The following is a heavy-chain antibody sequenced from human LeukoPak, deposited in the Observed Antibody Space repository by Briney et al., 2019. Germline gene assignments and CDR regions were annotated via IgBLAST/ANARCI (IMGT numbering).Heavy chain of an antibody. J-gene: IGHJ4*02. Sequence: PSETLSLTCTVSGGSISSYYWSWIRQPPGQGLEWIGRIYTSGSTNYNPSLKSRVTMSVDTSKNRFSLNLSSVSAADTAVYYCARGAGDPFDYWGQGILVTVSS. CDR2: IYTSGST. V-gene: IGHV4-4*07. D-gene: IGHD4-17*01. CDR1: GGSISSYY. CDR3: ARGAGDPFDY.